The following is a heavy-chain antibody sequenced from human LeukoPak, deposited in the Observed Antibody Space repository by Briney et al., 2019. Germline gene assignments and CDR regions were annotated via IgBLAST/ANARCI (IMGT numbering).Heavy chain of an antibody. V-gene: IGHV3-23*01. J-gene: IGHJ4*02. CDR1: GFTFSSYA. CDR2: ISGSGGST. Sequence: SGGSLRLSCAASGFTFSSYAMSWVRQAPGKGLEWVSAISGSGGSTYYADSVKGRFTISRDNSKNTLYLQMNSLRAEDTAVYYCARDHYYDSSGYIDYWGQGTLVTVSS. CDR3: ARDHYYDSSGYIDY. D-gene: IGHD3-22*01.